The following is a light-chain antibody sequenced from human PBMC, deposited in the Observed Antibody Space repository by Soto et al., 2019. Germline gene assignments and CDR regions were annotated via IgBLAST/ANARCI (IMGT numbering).Light chain of an antibody. CDR2: DND. Sequence: QSVLTQPPSVSAAPGQKVTISCSGSSSNIGKNYVSWYQQFPGRAPKLLIYDNDQRPSGIPDRFSGSKSGTSATLGITGLQTGDEADYYRGTWDTSLSGDVIFGGGTQLTVL. CDR3: GTWDTSLSGDVI. V-gene: IGLV1-51*01. CDR1: SSNIGKNY. J-gene: IGLJ7*01.